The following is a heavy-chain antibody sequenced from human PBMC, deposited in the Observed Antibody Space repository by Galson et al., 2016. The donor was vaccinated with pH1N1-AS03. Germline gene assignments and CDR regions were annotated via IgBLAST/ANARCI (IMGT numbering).Heavy chain of an antibody. J-gene: IGHJ4*02. CDR1: GGSISGGSYY. D-gene: IGHD1-26*01. CDR2: IHVSGST. Sequence: TLSLTCTVSGGSISGGSYYWSWIRQTAGEGLEWSGRIHVSGSTDNNPSLQSRVSISMDTSKNQISLDLYSVTAADTAIYYCARGTREGKSDFDYWGQGTLVTVSS. CDR3: ARGTREGKSDFDY. V-gene: IGHV4-61*02.